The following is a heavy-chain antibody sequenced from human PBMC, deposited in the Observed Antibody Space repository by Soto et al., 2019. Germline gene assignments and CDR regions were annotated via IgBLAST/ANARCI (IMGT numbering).Heavy chain of an antibody. CDR3: GRAIGRGIIRD. D-gene: IGHD3-10*01. Sequence: EVQLVESGGGLVKPGVSLRLSCTASGFIFRTYGMTWVRQAPGKGLEWVSSIYSSGTFIYYADSVKGRFTISRDDAKNSLFLQMNSLRAEDTAVYYCGRAIGRGIIRDWGQGTLVTVSS. J-gene: IGHJ4*02. CDR1: GFIFRTYG. CDR2: IYSSGTFI. V-gene: IGHV3-21*01.